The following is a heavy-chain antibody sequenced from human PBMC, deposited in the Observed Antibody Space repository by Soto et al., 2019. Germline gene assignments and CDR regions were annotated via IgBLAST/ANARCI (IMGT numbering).Heavy chain of an antibody. CDR1: GGSFSGYY. CDR2: INHSGST. D-gene: IGHD1-26*01. CDR3: ARGGDEYYFDY. J-gene: IGHJ4*02. V-gene: IGHV4-34*01. Sequence: SETLSLTCAGYGGSFSGYYWSWIRQPPGKGLEWIGEINHSGSTNYNPSLKSRVTISVDTSKNQFSLKLTSVTAADTAIYYCARGGDEYYFDYWGQGTQVTVSS.